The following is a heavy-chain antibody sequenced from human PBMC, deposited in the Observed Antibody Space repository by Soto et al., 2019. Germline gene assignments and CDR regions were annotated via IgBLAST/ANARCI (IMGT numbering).Heavy chain of an antibody. V-gene: IGHV1-2*02. D-gene: IGHD3-22*01. CDR1: GYTFTDYY. CDR2: INPKSGVT. Sequence: RASVKVSCKASGYTFTDYYIHWVRQAPGQGLEWIGWINPKSGVTKSSQKFQGRVTMTRDTSISTGYMYLNMLTSDDTALYYCARDFHNYDSSGHYWGQGTLVTVSS. J-gene: IGHJ4*02. CDR3: ARDFHNYDSSGHY.